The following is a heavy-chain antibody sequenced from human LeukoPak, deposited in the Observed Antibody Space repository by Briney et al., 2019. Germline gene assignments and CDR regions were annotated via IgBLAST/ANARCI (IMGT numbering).Heavy chain of an antibody. J-gene: IGHJ4*02. Sequence: PGGSLRLSCAASGFTFDDYTMHWVRQAPGKGLEWVSLISWDGGSTYYADSVKGRFTISRGNSKNSLYLQMNSLRTEDTALYYCAKDKEDCSSTSCYRYFDYWGQGTLVTVSS. D-gene: IGHD2-2*01. CDR1: GFTFDDYT. CDR2: ISWDGGST. V-gene: IGHV3-43*01. CDR3: AKDKEDCSSTSCYRYFDY.